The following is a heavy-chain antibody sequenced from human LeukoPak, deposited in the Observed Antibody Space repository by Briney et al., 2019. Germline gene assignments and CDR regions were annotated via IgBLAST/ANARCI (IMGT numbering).Heavy chain of an antibody. Sequence: SETLSLTCTVSGGSISSYYWSWIRQPPGKGLEWIGYIYYSGSTNYNPSLKSRVTISVDTSKNQFSLKLSSVTAADTAVYYCARFGSSSPRGEYYYYMDVWGKGTTVTVSS. CDR2: IYYSGST. D-gene: IGHD6-13*01. CDR1: GGSISSYY. V-gene: IGHV4-59*01. J-gene: IGHJ6*03. CDR3: ARFGSSSPRGEYYYYMDV.